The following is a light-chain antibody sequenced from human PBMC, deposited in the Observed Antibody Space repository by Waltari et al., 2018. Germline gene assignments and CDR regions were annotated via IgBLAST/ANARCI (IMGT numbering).Light chain of an antibody. CDR3: QQYNAWPPSLT. Sequence: EIVMTQSPVTLSVSPGERATLSCRASLSVNTDLAWYQQKPGQAPRLLIYGASSRATGIPARFSGSGSGTEVTLTIISLQSEDFAVYYCQQYNAWPPSLTFGGGTKVEIK. CDR2: GAS. CDR1: LSVNTD. V-gene: IGKV3-15*01. J-gene: IGKJ4*01.